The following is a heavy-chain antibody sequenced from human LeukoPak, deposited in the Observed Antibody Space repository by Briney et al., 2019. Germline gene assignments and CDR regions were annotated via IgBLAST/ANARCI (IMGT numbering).Heavy chain of an antibody. D-gene: IGHD3-10*01. CDR2: IYYSGTT. Sequence: SETLSLTCTVSGGSINSYYWSWIRQPPGKGLEWIGYIYYSGTTKYNSSLKSRVTISVDTSKNQFSLKLSSVTAADTAVYYCARGGYGSLTFDYWGQGTLVTVSS. CDR3: ARGGYGSLTFDY. J-gene: IGHJ4*02. V-gene: IGHV4-59*01. CDR1: GGSINSYY.